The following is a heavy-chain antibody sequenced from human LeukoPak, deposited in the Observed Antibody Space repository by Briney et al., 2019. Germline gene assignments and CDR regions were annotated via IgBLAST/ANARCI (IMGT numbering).Heavy chain of an antibody. CDR1: GFTVSSNY. CDR2: IYSGGST. Sequence: GGSLRLSCAASGFTVSSNYMSWVRQAPGKGLEWVSVIYSGGSTYYADSVKGRFTISRDNAKNSLCLQVNSLRAEDTAVYYCARVYSSSSGKNVFDIWGQGTMVIVSS. D-gene: IGHD6-6*01. CDR3: ARVYSSSSGKNVFDI. J-gene: IGHJ3*02. V-gene: IGHV3-53*01.